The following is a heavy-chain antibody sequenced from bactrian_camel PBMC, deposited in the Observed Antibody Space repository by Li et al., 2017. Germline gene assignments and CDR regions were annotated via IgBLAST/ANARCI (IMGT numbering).Heavy chain of an antibody. CDR3: AADGVNLQLARGYSY. D-gene: IGHD6*01. CDR1: GFTFDEAD. V-gene: IGHV3S55*01. Sequence: VQLVESGGGSVQAGGSLRLSCTASGFTFDEADMGWFRQSPGKEREAVATISRRGHTCYGDSVKGRFTISEDNAKNTLYLQMNSLKVEDTAMYYCAADGVNLQLARGYSYWGQGTQVTVS. J-gene: IGHJ4*01. CDR2: ISRRGHT.